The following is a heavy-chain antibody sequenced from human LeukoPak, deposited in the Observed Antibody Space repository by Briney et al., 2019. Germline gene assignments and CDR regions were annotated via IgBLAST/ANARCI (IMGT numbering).Heavy chain of an antibody. J-gene: IGHJ4*02. D-gene: IGHD7-27*01. CDR2: IGSTGVI. V-gene: IGHV3-69-1*01. CDR1: GFTFSDYP. Sequence: GGSLRLSCAASGFTFSDYPMNWVRQTPGKGLEWVSYIGSTGVIYYADSVRGRFSISRDNAMSSVYMQMNSLRAEDTALYYCARDHNWGFDYWGRGTLVTVSS. CDR3: ARDHNWGFDY.